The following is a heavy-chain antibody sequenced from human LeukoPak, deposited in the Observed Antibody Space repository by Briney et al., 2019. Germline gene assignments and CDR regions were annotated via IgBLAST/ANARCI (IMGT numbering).Heavy chain of an antibody. J-gene: IGHJ4*02. CDR2: IYSGGST. Sequence: QSGGSLRLSCAASGFTFSDYYMSWVRQAPGKGLEWVSVIYSGGSTYYADSVKGRFTISRDNSKNTLYLQMNSLRAEDTAAYYCAKDSATTVTSVDYWGQGTLVTVSS. CDR1: GFTFSDYY. D-gene: IGHD4-17*01. V-gene: IGHV3-66*01. CDR3: AKDSATTVTSVDY.